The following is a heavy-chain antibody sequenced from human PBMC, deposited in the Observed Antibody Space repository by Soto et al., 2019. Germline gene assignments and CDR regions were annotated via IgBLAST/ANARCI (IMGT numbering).Heavy chain of an antibody. V-gene: IGHV3-23*01. Sequence: VQLLESGGGLVQPGGSLRLSCAASGFTFSSYAMSWVRQAPGKGLEWVSAISGSGGSTYYADSVKGRFTISRDNSKNTLYLQMNSLRAEDTAVYYCANEIDIVVVPAARNGGFDYWGQGTLVTVSS. D-gene: IGHD2-2*01. J-gene: IGHJ4*02. CDR3: ANEIDIVVVPAARNGGFDY. CDR1: GFTFSSYA. CDR2: ISGSGGST.